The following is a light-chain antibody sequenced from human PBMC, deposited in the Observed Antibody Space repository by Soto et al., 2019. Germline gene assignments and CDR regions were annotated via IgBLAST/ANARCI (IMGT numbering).Light chain of an antibody. CDR3: LQNHTYPWT. J-gene: IGKJ1*01. CDR1: QGIGND. V-gene: IGKV1-17*01. Sequence: IQITQSPSSLFASVGDTVTITSRASQGIGNDLGWYQKPQGHAPRRLISAASTLQPGVPSGFRGRGSWTEFSLTISSLRTEDFATYYCLQNHTYPWTFGQGTKVDI. CDR2: AAS.